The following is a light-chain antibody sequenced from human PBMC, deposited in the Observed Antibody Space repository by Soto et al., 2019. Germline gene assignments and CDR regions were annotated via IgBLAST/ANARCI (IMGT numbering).Light chain of an antibody. J-gene: IGLJ1*01. V-gene: IGLV2-23*01. CDR3: CSYAGSSTLYV. Sequence: QSALTQPASVSGSPGQSITISCTGTSSDVGSYNLVSWYQQHPGKAPKLMIYEDSKRPSGVSDRFSGSKSGKTASLTISGLQAEDEADYYCCSYAGSSTLYVFGTGTKLTVL. CDR2: EDS. CDR1: SSDVGSYNL.